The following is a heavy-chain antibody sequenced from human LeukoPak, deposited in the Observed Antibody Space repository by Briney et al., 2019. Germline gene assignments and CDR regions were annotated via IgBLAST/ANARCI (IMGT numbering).Heavy chain of an antibody. J-gene: IGHJ4*02. CDR1: GGSISSYY. V-gene: IGHV4-4*07. D-gene: IGHD3-22*01. Sequence: PSETLSLTCTVSGGSISSYYWSWIRQPAGKGLEWIGRIYTSGSTNYNPSLKSRVTMSVDTSKNQFSLKLSSVTAADTAVYYCARAGYYDSSGYSGSYYFDYWGQGTLVTVSS. CDR2: IYTSGST. CDR3: ARAGYYDSSGYSGSYYFDY.